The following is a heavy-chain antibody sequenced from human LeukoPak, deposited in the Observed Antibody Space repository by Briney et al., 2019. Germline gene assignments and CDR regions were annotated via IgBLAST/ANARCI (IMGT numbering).Heavy chain of an antibody. CDR3: ARVSMVRGVRPGPFDY. CDR2: INAGNGNT. D-gene: IGHD3-10*01. Sequence: ASVKVSCKASGYTFTSYAMHWVRQAPGQRLEWMGWINAGNGNTKYSQKFQGRVTITRDTSASTAYMELSSLRSEDTAVYYCARVSMVRGVRPGPFDYWGQGTLVTVSS. CDR1: GYTFTSYA. V-gene: IGHV1-3*01. J-gene: IGHJ4*02.